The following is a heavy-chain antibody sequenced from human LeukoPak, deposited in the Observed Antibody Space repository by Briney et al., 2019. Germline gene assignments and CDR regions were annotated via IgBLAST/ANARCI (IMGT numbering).Heavy chain of an antibody. J-gene: IGHJ6*03. D-gene: IGHD2-2*02. CDR3: ARGARDCSSTSCYRGHYYYYYMDV. V-gene: IGHV1-2*02. CDR1: GYTFTGYY. Sequence: ASVKVSCKASGYTFTGYYMHWVRQAPGQGLEWMGWINPNSGGTNYAQEFQGRVTMTRDTSISTAYMELSRLRSDDTAVYYCARGARDCSSTSCYRGHYYYYYMDVWGKGTTVTVSS. CDR2: INPNSGGT.